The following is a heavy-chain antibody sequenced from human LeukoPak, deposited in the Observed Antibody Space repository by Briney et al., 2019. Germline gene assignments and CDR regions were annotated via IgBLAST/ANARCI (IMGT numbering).Heavy chain of an antibody. CDR2: IIPIFGTA. Sequence: ASVKVSCKASGGTFSSYAISWVRQAPGQRLEWMGGIIPIFGTANYAQKFQGRVTITADESTSTAYLELSSLRSDDTAVYYCAIAQPKALGDSSGWSPSFDPWGQGTLVTVSS. CDR1: GGTFSSYA. D-gene: IGHD6-19*01. CDR3: AIAQPKALGDSSGWSPSFDP. V-gene: IGHV1-69*13. J-gene: IGHJ5*02.